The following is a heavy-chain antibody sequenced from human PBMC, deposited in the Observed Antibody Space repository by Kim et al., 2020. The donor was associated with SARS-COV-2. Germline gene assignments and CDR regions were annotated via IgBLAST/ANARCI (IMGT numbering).Heavy chain of an antibody. CDR3: ARDNGDDYVWGSYRNDAFDI. J-gene: IGHJ3*02. V-gene: IGHV3-21*01. CDR1: GFTFSSYS. CDR2: ISSSSSYI. D-gene: IGHD3-16*02. Sequence: GGSLRLSCAASGFTFSSYSMNWVRQAPGKGLEWVSSISSSSSYIYYADSVKGRFTISRDNAKNSLYLQMNSLRAEDTAVYYCARDNGDDYVWGSYRNDAFDIWGQGTMVTVSS.